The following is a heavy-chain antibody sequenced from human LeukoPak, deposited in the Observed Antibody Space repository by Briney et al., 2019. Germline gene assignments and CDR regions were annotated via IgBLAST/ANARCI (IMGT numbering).Heavy chain of an antibody. V-gene: IGHV3-9*01. J-gene: IGHJ4*02. CDR1: GFTIGAYS. CDR3: AKGNWGSPFDS. CDR2: ISWNSGTI. Sequence: GRSLRLSCAASGFTIGAYSMHWVRQVPGKDLEWVSGISWNSGTIDYVDSVRGRFTISRDNAKSSLYLQMNSLRADDTALYYCAKGNWGSPFDSWGQGTLVAVSS. D-gene: IGHD7-27*01.